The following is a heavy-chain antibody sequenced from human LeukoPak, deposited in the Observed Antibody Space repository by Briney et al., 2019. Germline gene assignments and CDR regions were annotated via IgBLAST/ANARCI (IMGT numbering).Heavy chain of an antibody. D-gene: IGHD3-22*01. J-gene: IGHJ6*03. CDR2: IRYDGRDK. V-gene: IGHV3-30*02. CDR3: ARDHQQDYDSSGYSLWYLGYMDV. Sequence: GGSLRLSCAASGFTFSHYGMHWVRQAPGKGLEWVAFIRYDGRDKFYADSVKGRFMISRDNAKNSLYLQMNSLRAEDTAVYYCARDHQQDYDSSGYSLWYLGYMDVWGKGTTVTVSS. CDR1: GFTFSHYG.